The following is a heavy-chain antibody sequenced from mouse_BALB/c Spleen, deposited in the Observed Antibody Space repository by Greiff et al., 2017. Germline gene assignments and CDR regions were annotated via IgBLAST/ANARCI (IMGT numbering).Heavy chain of an antibody. J-gene: IGHJ2*01. CDR1: GFTFSSFG. V-gene: IGHV5-17*02. CDR3: ARGVAGYFDY. Sequence: EVKLMESGGGLVQPGGSRKLSCAASGFTFSSFGMHWVRQAPEKGLEWVAYISSGSSTIYYADTVKGRFTISRDNPKNTLFLQMTSLRSEDTAMYYCARGVAGYFDYWGQGTTLTVSS. CDR2: ISSGSSTI.